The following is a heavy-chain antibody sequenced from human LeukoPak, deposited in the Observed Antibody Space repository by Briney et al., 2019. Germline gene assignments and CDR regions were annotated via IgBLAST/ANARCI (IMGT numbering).Heavy chain of an antibody. J-gene: IGHJ4*02. CDR3: ARGRWLQLPDY. CDR1: GGSINGYF. CDR2: IYYSGSA. D-gene: IGHD5-24*01. V-gene: IGHV4-59*01. Sequence: PSETLSLTCTVSGGSINGYFWRWIRQPPGKGLEWIGYIYYSGSADYNPSLKSRVTISVDTSKNQFSLKLSSVTAADTAVYYCARGRWLQLPDYWGQGTLVTVSS.